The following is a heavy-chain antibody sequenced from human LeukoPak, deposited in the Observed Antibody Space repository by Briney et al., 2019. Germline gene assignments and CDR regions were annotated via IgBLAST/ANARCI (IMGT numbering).Heavy chain of an antibody. CDR3: AREIFGSGSYPDY. Sequence: GGSLRLSCAASGFTFSSYAMSWVRQAPGKGLEWVSAISGSGGSTYYADSVKGRFTISRDNSKNTVYLQMNSLGGEDTAVYYCAREIFGSGSYPDYWGQGTLVTVSS. D-gene: IGHD3-10*01. CDR2: ISGSGGST. CDR1: GFTFSSYA. V-gene: IGHV3-23*01. J-gene: IGHJ4*02.